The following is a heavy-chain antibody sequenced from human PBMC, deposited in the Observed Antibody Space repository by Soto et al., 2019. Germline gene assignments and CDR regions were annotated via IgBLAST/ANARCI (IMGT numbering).Heavy chain of an antibody. CDR1: GGSFSGYY. D-gene: IGHD2-15*01. CDR2: INHSGST. Sequence: SETLSLTCAVYGGSFSGYYWTWIRQPPGTGLEWIGEINHSGSTNYNPSLKSRVTISVDTSKNQFSLKMTSVTAADTAVYYCARHTPAISISDHWGQGTLVTVSS. V-gene: IGHV4-34*01. J-gene: IGHJ4*02. CDR3: ARHTPAISISDH.